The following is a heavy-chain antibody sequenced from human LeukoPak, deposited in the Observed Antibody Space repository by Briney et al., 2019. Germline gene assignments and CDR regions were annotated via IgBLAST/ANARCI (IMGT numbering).Heavy chain of an antibody. D-gene: IGHD6-13*01. CDR3: ARASGGSSWYRY. V-gene: IGHV3-11*06. CDR1: GFTFSDYY. CDR2: ISSSSSYT. Sequence: GGSLRLSCAAPGFTFSDYYMSWIRQAPGKGLEWVSYISSSSSYTNYADSVKGRFTISRDNAKNSLYLQMNSLRAEDTAVYYCARASGGSSWYRYWGQGTLVTVSS. J-gene: IGHJ4*02.